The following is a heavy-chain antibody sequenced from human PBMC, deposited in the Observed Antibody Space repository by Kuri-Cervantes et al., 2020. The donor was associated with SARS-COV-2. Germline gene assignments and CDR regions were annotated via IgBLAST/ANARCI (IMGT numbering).Heavy chain of an antibody. CDR1: GFTFGDYA. Sequence: GESLNISCTASGFTFGDYAMSWVRQAPGKGLEWVGFIRSKAYGGTTEYAASVKGRFTISRDDSKSIAYLQMNSLKTEDTAVYYCTKDDFWSGYSDYWGQGTLVTVSS. J-gene: IGHJ4*02. CDR3: TKDDFWSGYSDY. CDR2: IRSKAYGGTT. D-gene: IGHD3-3*01. V-gene: IGHV3-49*04.